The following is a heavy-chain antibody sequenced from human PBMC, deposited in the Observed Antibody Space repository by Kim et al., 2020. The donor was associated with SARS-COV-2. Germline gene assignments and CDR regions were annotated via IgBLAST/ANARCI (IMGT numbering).Heavy chain of an antibody. CDR1: GFTFSSYW. D-gene: IGHD2-21*01. CDR2: IKQDGSEK. V-gene: IGHV3-7*03. CDR3: ARDVPSMSDIVGGFFDS. Sequence: GGSLRLSCAASGFTFSSYWMSWVRQAPGKGLEWVANIKQDGSEKNYVDSVKGRFTISRDNAKNSLYLQMNSLRAEDTAVYYCARDVPSMSDIVGGFFDSWGQGTLVTVSS. J-gene: IGHJ4*02.